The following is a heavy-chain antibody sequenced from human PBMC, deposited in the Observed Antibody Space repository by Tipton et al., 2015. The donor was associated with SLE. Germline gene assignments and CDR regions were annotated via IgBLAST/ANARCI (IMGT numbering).Heavy chain of an antibody. J-gene: IGHJ2*01. V-gene: IGHV3-13*01. CDR2: IGTAGDT. CDR1: GFTVSSNY. Sequence: SLRLSCAASGFTVSSNYMSWVRQAPGKGLEWVSAIGTAGDTYYPGSVKGRFTISRENAKNSLYLQMNSLRAGDTAVYYCAREGNSSGYYGYFDLWGRGTLVTVSS. CDR3: AREGNSSGYYGYFDL. D-gene: IGHD3-22*01.